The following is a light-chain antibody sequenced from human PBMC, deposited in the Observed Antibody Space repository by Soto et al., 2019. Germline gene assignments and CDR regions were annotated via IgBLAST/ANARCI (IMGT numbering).Light chain of an antibody. V-gene: IGKV1-9*01. J-gene: IGKJ4*01. CDR3: PQLNNYPLT. CDR2: AAS. Sequence: IQLTQSPSSLSASVGDRVNITCLASQGISSYLAGYQQKPGKAPKLLIYAASTLQSGVTSRFSGSGSGTDFTLTISSLQHEDFARYYSPQLNNYPLTFGGGPKVEIK. CDR1: QGISSY.